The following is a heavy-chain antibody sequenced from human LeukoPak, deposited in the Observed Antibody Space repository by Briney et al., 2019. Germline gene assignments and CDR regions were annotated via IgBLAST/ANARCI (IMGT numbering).Heavy chain of an antibody. D-gene: IGHD6-19*01. CDR2: ITATGDTA. V-gene: IGHV3-23*01. Sequence: GGSLRLSCVAYGFTFTKCAMSWIRQAPGKGLEWVAIITATGDTAYYADSVKGRFTISRDNSRNTVYMQMDSLRAEDTAIYYCAGDRNSDWYSPLDYWGQGSQVTVSP. J-gene: IGHJ4*02. CDR3: AGDRNSDWYSPLDY. CDR1: GFTFTKCA.